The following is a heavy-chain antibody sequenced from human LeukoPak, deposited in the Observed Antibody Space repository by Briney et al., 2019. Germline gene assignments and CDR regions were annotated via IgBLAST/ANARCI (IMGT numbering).Heavy chain of an antibody. V-gene: IGHV3-33*01. CDR2: IAYDGSRA. J-gene: IGHJ4*02. CDR1: GFSFSSYG. CDR3: TRYNNDHFDY. D-gene: IGHD1-14*01. Sequence: GGSLRLSCAASGFSFSSYGFHWVRQAPGKGLEWVAVIAYDGSRAFYADSVKGRFTISRDNSKNTMSVQMDDLRAEDTAVYYCTRYNNDHFDYWGQGTLVTVSS.